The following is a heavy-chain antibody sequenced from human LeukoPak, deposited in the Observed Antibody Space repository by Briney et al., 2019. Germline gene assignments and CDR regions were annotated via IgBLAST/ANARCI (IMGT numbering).Heavy chain of an antibody. CDR1: AYSLSRGHY. J-gene: IGHJ4*02. D-gene: IGHD5-18*01. CDR3: ARVIGYSYGYAIDY. Sequence: SDTLSLTCAVSAYSLSRGHYWRWIRQPPGKGLEWIGSLYHSGSPYYSPSLRGRVTISVDTSKNHISLKLSSVTAADTAVYYCARVIGYSYGYAIDYWGQGTPVTVSS. CDR2: LYHSGSP. V-gene: IGHV4-38-2*01.